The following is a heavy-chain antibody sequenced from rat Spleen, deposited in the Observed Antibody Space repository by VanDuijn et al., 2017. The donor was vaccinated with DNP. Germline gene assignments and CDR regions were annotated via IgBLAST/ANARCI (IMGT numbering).Heavy chain of an antibody. D-gene: IGHD1-3*01. CDR2: IQSGGNT. Sequence: QVQLKESGPGLVQPSQTLSLTCTVSGFSLTSHGVSWIRQSPGKGLEWMGRIQSGGNTDYNSALKSRLSISRDTSKSQVFLKMNSVQTEDTAMYFCARSLATVAPTGAMDVWGQGISVIVSS. CDR1: GFSLTSHG. V-gene: IGHV2-1*01. J-gene: IGHJ4*01. CDR3: ARSLATVAPTGAMDV.